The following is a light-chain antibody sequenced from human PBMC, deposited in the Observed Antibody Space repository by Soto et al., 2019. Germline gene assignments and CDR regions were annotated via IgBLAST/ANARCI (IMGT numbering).Light chain of an antibody. J-gene: IGLJ2*01. CDR3: LLSYGGVGEV. V-gene: IGLV7-46*01. CDR1: TGAVTSGHY. CDR2: HTS. Sequence: QTVVTQEPSLTVSPGGTVTLTCGSSTGAVTSGHYPAWFQQKPGQAPRTLIYHTSNRHSWTPARFSASLLEGKAALTLSGAQPEDEAEYYCLLSYGGVGEVFGGGTQLTVL.